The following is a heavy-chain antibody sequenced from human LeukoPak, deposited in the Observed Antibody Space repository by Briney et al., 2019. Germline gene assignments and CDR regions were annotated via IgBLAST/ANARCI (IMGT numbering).Heavy chain of an antibody. CDR1: GFTFSSYG. Sequence: GGSLRLSCAASGFTFSSYGMHWVRQAPGKGLEWVSGISGSGGRTYYADSVKGRFTISRDNSKNTLYLQMNSLRAEDTAIYYCAKESVGYGSILGRGYYFDYWGQGTLVSVSS. CDR3: AKESVGYGSILGRGYYFDY. J-gene: IGHJ4*02. CDR2: ISGSGGRT. V-gene: IGHV3-23*01. D-gene: IGHD3-22*01.